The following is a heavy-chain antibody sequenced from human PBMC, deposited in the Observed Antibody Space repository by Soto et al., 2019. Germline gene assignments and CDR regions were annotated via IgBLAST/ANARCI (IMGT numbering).Heavy chain of an antibody. D-gene: IGHD3-9*01. CDR3: ASRIFDVTYYYYGMDV. CDR1: GFTFSDYY. J-gene: IGHJ6*02. CDR2: ISSSGSTI. V-gene: IGHV3-11*01. Sequence: QVQLVESGGGLVKPGGSLRLSCAASGFTFSDYYMSWIRQAPGKGLEWVSYISSSGSTIYYADSVKGRFTISRDNAKNSLYLQMNSLRAEDTAVYYCASRIFDVTYYYYGMDVWGQGTTVTVSS.